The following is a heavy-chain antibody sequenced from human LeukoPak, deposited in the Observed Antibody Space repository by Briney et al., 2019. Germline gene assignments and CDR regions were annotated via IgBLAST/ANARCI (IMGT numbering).Heavy chain of an antibody. J-gene: IGHJ4*02. V-gene: IGHV4-39*01. CDR2: IYYSGST. D-gene: IGHD3-3*01. Sequence: SETLSLTCTVSGGSISSSSYYWGWIRQPPGKGLEWIGSIYYSGSTYYNPSLKSRVTISVDTSKNQFSLKLSSVTAADTAVYYCARHFITIFGVVIGTHFDYWGQGTLVTVSS. CDR1: GGSISSSSYY. CDR3: ARHFITIFGVVIGTHFDY.